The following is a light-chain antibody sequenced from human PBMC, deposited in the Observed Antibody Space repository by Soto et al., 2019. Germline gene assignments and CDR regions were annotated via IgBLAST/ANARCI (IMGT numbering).Light chain of an antibody. CDR3: QQYDKWPPT. CDR1: QSVRTK. Sequence: EIVMTQSPATLSVSPGERATLSCRASQSVRTKLAWYQQKPGQAPRLLIYGASSRATGIPARFSGSGSGTEFTLTISSLQSEDFAVYYCQQYDKWPPTFGQGTKVDIK. V-gene: IGKV3D-15*01. CDR2: GAS. J-gene: IGKJ1*01.